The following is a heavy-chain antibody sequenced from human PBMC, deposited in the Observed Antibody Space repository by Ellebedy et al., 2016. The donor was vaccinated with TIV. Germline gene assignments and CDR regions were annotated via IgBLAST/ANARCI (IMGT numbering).Heavy chain of an antibody. D-gene: IGHD6-13*01. CDR2: IGGSSSYT. CDR3: VKELVSRSSLSFDY. CDR1: GFRFRSYA. J-gene: IGHJ4*02. V-gene: IGHV3-23*01. Sequence: GESLKISCAASGFRFRSYAMAWVRQAPGKGLEWVSAIGGSSSYTFYADPVKGRFTTSRDNSKNMLYLQMNSLRVEDTAIYYCVKELVSRSSLSFDYWGQGTLATVSS.